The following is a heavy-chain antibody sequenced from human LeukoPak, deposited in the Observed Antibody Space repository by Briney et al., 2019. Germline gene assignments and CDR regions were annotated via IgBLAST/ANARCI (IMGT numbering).Heavy chain of an antibody. D-gene: IGHD6-19*01. CDR2: IGTAGNT. V-gene: IGHV3-13*01. CDR3: ARSKSYSSGWTDFDC. CDR1: GFTFSSHD. Sequence: GGSLRLSCAASGFTFSSHDMHWVRQPTGKGLEWVSVIGTAGNTYYTDSVKGRFTISRENAKNSLYLQMDNLRAEDTTVYYCARSKSYSSGWTDFDCWGQGTLVTVSS. J-gene: IGHJ4*02.